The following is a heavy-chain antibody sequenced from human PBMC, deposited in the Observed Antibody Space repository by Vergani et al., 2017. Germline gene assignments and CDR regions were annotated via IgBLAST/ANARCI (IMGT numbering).Heavy chain of an antibody. Sequence: EVQLVESGGGLVQPGGSLRLSCAASGFTFSSYWMRWVRQAPGKGLEWVANIKQDGSGKYYVDSVKGRFTISRDNAKNTRYLEMNRLGAEDTAVYYCATDWGKAGVFDYGGQGTLVTVSS. J-gene: IGHJ4*02. CDR2: IKQDGSGK. D-gene: IGHD3-16*01. CDR1: GFTFSSYW. CDR3: ATDWGKAGVFDY. V-gene: IGHV3-7*04.